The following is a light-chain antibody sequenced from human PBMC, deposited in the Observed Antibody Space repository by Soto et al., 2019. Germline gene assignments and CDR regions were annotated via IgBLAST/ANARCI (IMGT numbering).Light chain of an antibody. CDR3: QPYNNWPLT. CDR1: QSVSSSY. Sequence: EIVLPQSPGTLSLSPGESSPLSGRASQSVSSSYLAWYQQKPGQAPRLLIYGASSRATGIPDRFSGSGSGTDFTLTINSLQSEDFAVYYCQPYNNWPLTVGGGNKVDIK. CDR2: GAS. J-gene: IGKJ4*01. V-gene: IGKV3-20*01.